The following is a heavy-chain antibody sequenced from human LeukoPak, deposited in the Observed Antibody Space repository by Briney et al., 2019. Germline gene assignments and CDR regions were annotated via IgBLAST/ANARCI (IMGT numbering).Heavy chain of an antibody. CDR3: ARQGPRMDAFDI. V-gene: IGHV4-39*01. D-gene: IGHD2-15*01. CDR2: IYYSGST. CDR1: GGSISSSSYY. J-gene: IGHJ3*02. Sequence: KPSETLSLTCTVSGGSISSSSYYWGWIRQPPGKGLEWIGSIYYSGSTYYNPSLKSRVTISVDTSKNQFSLKLSSVTAADTAVYYCARQGPRMDAFDIRGQGTMVTVSS.